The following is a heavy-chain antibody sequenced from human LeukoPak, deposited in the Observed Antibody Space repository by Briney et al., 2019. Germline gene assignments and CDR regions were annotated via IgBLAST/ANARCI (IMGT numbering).Heavy chain of an antibody. CDR2: IYYSGST. V-gene: IGHV4-39*01. D-gene: IGHD3-22*01. Sequence: TSETLSLTCTVSGGSISSSSYYWGWIRQPPGKGLEWIGSIYYSGSTYYNPSLKSRVTISVDTSKNQFSLKLSPVTAADTAVYYCAATMIVVAGYFDLWGRGTLVTVSS. J-gene: IGHJ2*01. CDR3: AATMIVVAGYFDL. CDR1: GGSISSSSYY.